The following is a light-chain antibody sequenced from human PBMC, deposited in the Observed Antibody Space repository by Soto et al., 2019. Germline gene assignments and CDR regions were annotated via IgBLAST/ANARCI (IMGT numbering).Light chain of an antibody. CDR2: GAS. CDR1: QRFSSN. Sequence: ETVLTQSPATLSVSPLERGRLXCRASQRFSSNLAWYQQKPGPAPRLLIYGASTRATGIPARFSGSGSGTEFTLTISSLQSEDFAVYYCQQYNDWPPLTFGGGTKVDIK. CDR3: QQYNDWPPLT. J-gene: IGKJ4*01. V-gene: IGKV3-15*01.